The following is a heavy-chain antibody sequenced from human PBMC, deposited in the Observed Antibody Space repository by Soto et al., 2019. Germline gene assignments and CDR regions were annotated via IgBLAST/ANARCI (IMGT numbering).Heavy chain of an antibody. CDR1: GFIFSTYA. J-gene: IGHJ4*02. Sequence: GGSLRLSCAASGFIFSTYAMSWVRQAPGKGLEWVSAITKSGADTFYADSAKGRFTVSRDNSKNTVFLQMSSLRVEDTAIYYCVPLGEWELLVFDSLGQGTLVTVSS. V-gene: IGHV3-23*01. CDR2: ITKSGADT. D-gene: IGHD1-26*01. CDR3: VPLGEWELLVFDS.